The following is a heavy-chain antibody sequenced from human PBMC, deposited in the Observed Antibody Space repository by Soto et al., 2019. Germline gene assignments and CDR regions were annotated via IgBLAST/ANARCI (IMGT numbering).Heavy chain of an antibody. CDR2: MNPNSGNT. V-gene: IGHV1-8*01. J-gene: IGHJ5*02. CDR1: GYTFTSYD. D-gene: IGHD2-2*01. CDR3: ARMKYCSSTSCNQKGFDP. Sequence: GASVKVSCKASGYTFTSYDINWVRQATGQGPEWMGWMNPNSGNTGYAQKFQGRVTMTRNTSISTAYMELSSLRSEDTAVYYCARMKYCSSTSCNQKGFDPWGQGTLVTVSS.